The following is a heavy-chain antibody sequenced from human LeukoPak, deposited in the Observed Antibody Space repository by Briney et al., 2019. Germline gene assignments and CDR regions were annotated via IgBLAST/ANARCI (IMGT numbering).Heavy chain of an antibody. Sequence: XGGSLRLSCAASGFTFSSYGMHGVRQAPGKGLEWVAVISYDGSHKYSADSVKGRFTISRDNSKNTLYLQMNSLRTEDTAVYFCSASRPHYGDYYGLDVWGHGTTVTVSS. CDR3: SASRPHYGDYYGLDV. V-gene: IGHV3-30*03. J-gene: IGHJ6*02. CDR2: ISYDGSHK. D-gene: IGHD4/OR15-4a*01. CDR1: GFTFSSYG.